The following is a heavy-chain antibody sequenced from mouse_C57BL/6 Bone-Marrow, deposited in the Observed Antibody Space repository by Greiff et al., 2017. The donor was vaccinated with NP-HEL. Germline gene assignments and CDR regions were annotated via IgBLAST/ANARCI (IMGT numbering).Heavy chain of an antibody. Sequence: DVMLVESGGGLVKPGGSLKLSCAASGFTFSSYTMSWVRQTPEKRLEWVATISGGGGNTYYPDSVKGRFTISRDNAKNTLYLQMSSLRSEDTALYYCARRGYGSSPFAYWGQGTLVTVSA. CDR1: GFTFSSYT. J-gene: IGHJ3*01. V-gene: IGHV5-9*01. CDR2: ISGGGGNT. D-gene: IGHD1-1*01. CDR3: ARRGYGSSPFAY.